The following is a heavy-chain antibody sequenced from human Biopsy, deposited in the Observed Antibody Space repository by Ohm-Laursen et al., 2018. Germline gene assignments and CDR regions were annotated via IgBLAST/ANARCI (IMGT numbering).Heavy chain of an antibody. Sequence: GTLSLTCTVSGGSISSDYWSWIRQTPGQGLEWIGYIYYSGSTNYNPSLKGRVTISVDTSKNQFSLRLNSVTAADTAVYYCARATNSTGWPYYYFYGMDVWGQGTTVTVSS. J-gene: IGHJ6*02. V-gene: IGHV4-59*01. D-gene: IGHD2/OR15-2a*01. CDR1: GGSISSDY. CDR3: ARATNSTGWPYYYFYGMDV. CDR2: IYYSGST.